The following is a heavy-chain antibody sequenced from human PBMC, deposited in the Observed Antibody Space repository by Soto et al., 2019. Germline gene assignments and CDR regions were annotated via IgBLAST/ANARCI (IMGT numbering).Heavy chain of an antibody. CDR2: INPNSGGGT. CDR3: AGSRTGALDY. CDR1: GFTFIGHY. D-gene: IGHD3-10*01. V-gene: IGHV1-2*02. Sequence: QVQLVQSGAGVKKPGASVKLSCKASGFTFIGHYIHWVRQAPGQGLEWVGWINPNSGGGTVYAQKFQGRVTMTADTSTSIASTDLTSLRGDDTAVYYCAGSRTGALDYWGPGALVTVSP. J-gene: IGHJ4*02.